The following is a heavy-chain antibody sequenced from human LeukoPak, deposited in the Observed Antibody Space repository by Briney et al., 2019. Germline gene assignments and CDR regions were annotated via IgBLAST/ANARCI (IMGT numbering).Heavy chain of an antibody. V-gene: IGHV3-30*18. CDR1: GFTFSSYG. CDR2: ISYDGSNK. J-gene: IGHJ6*03. CDR3: AKDAVGATDYYYYYMDV. Sequence: QSGGSLRLSCAASGFTFSSYGMHWVRQAPGKGLEWVAVISYDGSNKYYADSVKGRFTISRDNSKNSLYLQMNSLRAEDTALYYCAKDAVGATDYYYYYMDVWGKGTTVTVSS. D-gene: IGHD1-26*01.